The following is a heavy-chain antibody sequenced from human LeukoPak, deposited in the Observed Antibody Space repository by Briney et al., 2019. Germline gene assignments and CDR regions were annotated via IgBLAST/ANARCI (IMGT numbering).Heavy chain of an antibody. Sequence: ASVKVSCKPSGYTFTSYAMHWVRQAPGQRLEWMGWINAGNGNTKYSQKFQGRVTITRDTSASTAYMELSSLRSEDTAVYYCARDAKGLGGYFDYWGQGTLVTVSS. J-gene: IGHJ4*02. D-gene: IGHD3/OR15-3a*01. CDR1: GYTFTSYA. CDR3: ARDAKGLGGYFDY. V-gene: IGHV1-3*01. CDR2: INAGNGNT.